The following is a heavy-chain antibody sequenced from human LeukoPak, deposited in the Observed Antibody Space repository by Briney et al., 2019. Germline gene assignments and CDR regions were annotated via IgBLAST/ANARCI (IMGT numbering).Heavy chain of an antibody. J-gene: IGHJ4*02. V-gene: IGHV4-30-4*01. CDR2: IYYSGST. CDR3: ASSYYYPNYFDY. D-gene: IGHD3-22*01. CDR1: GGSISSYY. Sequence: SETLSLTCTVSGGSISSYYWSWIRQPPGKGLEWIGYIYYSGSTYYNPSLKSRVTISVDTSKNQFSLKLSSVTAADTAVYYCASSYYYPNYFDYWGQGTLVTVSS.